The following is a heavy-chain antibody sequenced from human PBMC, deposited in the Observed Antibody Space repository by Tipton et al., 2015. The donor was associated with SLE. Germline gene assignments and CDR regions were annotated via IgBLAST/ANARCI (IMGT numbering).Heavy chain of an antibody. CDR1: GGSISSYY. CDR2: IYYSGST. D-gene: IGHD5-12*01. CDR3: ARGGDIVATIFHY. Sequence: TLSLTCTVSGGSISSYYWSWIRQPPGKGLEWIGYIYYSGSTNYNPSLKSRVTISVDTSKNQFSLKLSSVTAADTAVYYCARGGDIVATIFHYWGQGTLVTVSS. J-gene: IGHJ4*02. V-gene: IGHV4-59*01.